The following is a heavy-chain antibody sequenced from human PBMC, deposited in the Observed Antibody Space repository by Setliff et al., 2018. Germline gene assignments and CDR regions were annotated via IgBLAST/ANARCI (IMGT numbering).Heavy chain of an antibody. V-gene: IGHV4-34*01. J-gene: IGHJ3*02. Sequence: PSETLSLTCVVYGDSFSDYYWSWIRQPPGKGLEWIEEINHRGSTNYSPSLRSRVTMSVDTSKKQFSLILRSVTAADTAVYYCARGRMRGSCSGPGCTYDPFDIWGQGTPVTVSS. D-gene: IGHD2-15*01. CDR1: GDSFSDYY. CDR2: INHRGST. CDR3: ARGRMRGSCSGPGCTYDPFDI.